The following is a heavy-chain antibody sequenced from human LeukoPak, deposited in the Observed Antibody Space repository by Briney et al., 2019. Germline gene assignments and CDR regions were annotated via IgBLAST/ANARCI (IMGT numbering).Heavy chain of an antibody. J-gene: IGHJ4*02. CDR3: ARAIWFGEGHDY. CDR1: GGSISSRSYY. Sequence: SETLSLTCTVSGGSISSRSYYWGWIRQPPGKGLEWIGRIYTSGSTNYNPSLKSRVTISLDTSKNHFSLKLSSVTAADTAVYYCARAIWFGEGHDYWGQGTLVTVSS. CDR2: IYTSGST. V-gene: IGHV4-39*02. D-gene: IGHD3-10*01.